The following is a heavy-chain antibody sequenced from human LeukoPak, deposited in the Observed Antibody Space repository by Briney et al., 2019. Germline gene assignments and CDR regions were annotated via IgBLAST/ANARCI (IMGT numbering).Heavy chain of an antibody. V-gene: IGHV3-33*01. D-gene: IGHD3-22*01. CDR1: GFTFSSYG. J-gene: IGHJ4*02. CDR2: IWYDGSNK. Sequence: PGRSLRLSCAASGFTFSSYGMHWVRQAPGKGLEWVAVIWYDGSNKYYADSVKGRFTISRDNSKNTPYLQMSSLRAEDTAVYYCARKLGSGSSYWGQGTLVTVSS. CDR3: ARKLGSGSSY.